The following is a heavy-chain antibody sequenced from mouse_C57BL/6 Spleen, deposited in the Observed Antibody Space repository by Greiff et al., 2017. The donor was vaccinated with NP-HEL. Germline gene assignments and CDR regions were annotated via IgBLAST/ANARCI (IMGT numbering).Heavy chain of an antibody. CDR1: GYAFTNYL. CDR3: ARGKLYYGSDY. D-gene: IGHD1-1*01. J-gene: IGHJ2*01. CDR2: INPGSGGT. Sequence: QVQLQQSGAELVRPGTSVKVSCKASGYAFTNYLIEWVKQRPGQGLEWIGVINPGSGGTNYNEKFKGKATLTADKSSSTAYMQLSSLTSEDSAVYFCARGKLYYGSDYWGQGTTLTVSS. V-gene: IGHV1-54*01.